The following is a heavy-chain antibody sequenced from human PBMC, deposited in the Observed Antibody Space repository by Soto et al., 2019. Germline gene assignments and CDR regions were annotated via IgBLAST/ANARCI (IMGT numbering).Heavy chain of an antibody. V-gene: IGHV1-69*13. CDR2: IMPIFGSA. Sequence: SVKVSCKAPGSSFSRSTISWLLQAPGQGLEWMGGIMPIFGSANYAQKFQGRVTITADENTHTVYMELTRLRSEDTAVYYCVRQFDSDTTGYYYAYWGRGTLVTFSS. D-gene: IGHD3-22*01. J-gene: IGHJ4*02. CDR1: GSSFSRST. CDR3: VRQFDSDTTGYYYAY.